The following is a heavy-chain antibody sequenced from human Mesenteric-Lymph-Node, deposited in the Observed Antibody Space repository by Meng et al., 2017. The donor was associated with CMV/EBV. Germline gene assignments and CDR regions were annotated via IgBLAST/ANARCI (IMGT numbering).Heavy chain of an antibody. Sequence: GESLKISCAASGFTFSNYAMSWVRQPPGKGLEWVSPITASGGSTYYADSVKGRFTISRDNSKNTLYLQMNSLRAEDTAIYYCATSGHYFRIDDWGQGTLVTVSS. J-gene: IGHJ4*02. CDR1: GFTFSNYA. D-gene: IGHD3-22*01. CDR3: ATSGHYFRIDD. CDR2: ITASGGST. V-gene: IGHV3-23*01.